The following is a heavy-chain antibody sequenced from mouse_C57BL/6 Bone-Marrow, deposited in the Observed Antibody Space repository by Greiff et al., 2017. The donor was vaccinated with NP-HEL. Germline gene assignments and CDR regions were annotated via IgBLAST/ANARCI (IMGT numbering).Heavy chain of an antibody. J-gene: IGHJ3*01. CDR2: IYPRSGNT. CDR3: EIPGYSSSFAY. Sequence: QVQLQQSGAELARPGASVKLSCKASGYTFTSYGISWVKQRTGQGLEWIGEIYPRSGNTYYNEKFKGKATLTADKSSSTAYMELRSLKYDDAEDYLREIPGYSSSFAYWGQGTLVTVSA. CDR1: GYTFTSYG. D-gene: IGHD2-3*01. V-gene: IGHV1-81*01.